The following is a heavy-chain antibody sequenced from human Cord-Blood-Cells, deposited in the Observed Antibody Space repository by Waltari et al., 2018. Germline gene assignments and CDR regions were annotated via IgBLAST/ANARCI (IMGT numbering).Heavy chain of an antibody. Sequence: QVQLVQSGAEVKKPGASVKVSCKASGYTFTSYAMHWVRQAPGQRLGWMGWINAGNGNTKYSQKFQGRVTITRDTSASTAYMELSSLRSEDTAVYYCARAAVITMVQGVINWFDPWGQGTLVTVSS. CDR3: ARAAVITMVQGVINWFDP. J-gene: IGHJ5*02. D-gene: IGHD3-10*01. CDR2: INAGNGNT. CDR1: GYTFTSYA. V-gene: IGHV1-3*01.